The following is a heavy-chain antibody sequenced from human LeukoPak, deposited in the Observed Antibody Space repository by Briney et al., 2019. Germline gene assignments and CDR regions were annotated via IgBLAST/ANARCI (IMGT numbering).Heavy chain of an antibody. D-gene: IGHD6-19*01. J-gene: IGHJ6*03. Sequence: ASVKVSCKASGCTFTSYDINWVRQATGQGLEWMGWMNPNSGNTGYAQKFQGSVTMTRNTSISTAYMELSSLRSEDTAVYYCARGRGLVRYYYYYMDVWGKGTTVTVSS. CDR1: GCTFTSYD. CDR3: ARGRGLVRYYYYYMDV. V-gene: IGHV1-8*01. CDR2: MNPNSGNT.